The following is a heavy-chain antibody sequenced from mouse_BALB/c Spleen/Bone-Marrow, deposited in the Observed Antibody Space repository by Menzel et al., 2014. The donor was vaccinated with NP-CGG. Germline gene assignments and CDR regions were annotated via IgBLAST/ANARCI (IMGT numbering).Heavy chain of an antibody. CDR2: ISSGGST. J-gene: IGHJ3*01. Sequence: EVNVVESGGGLVKPGGSLKLSCAASGFTFSSYAMSWVRQTPEKGLEWVASISSGGSTYYPDSVKGRFTISRDNARNILYLQMSSLRPEDTAMYYCARGGAGNWFAYWGQGTLVTVSA. D-gene: IGHD2-1*01. CDR1: GFTFSSYA. CDR3: ARGGAGNWFAY. V-gene: IGHV5-6-5*01.